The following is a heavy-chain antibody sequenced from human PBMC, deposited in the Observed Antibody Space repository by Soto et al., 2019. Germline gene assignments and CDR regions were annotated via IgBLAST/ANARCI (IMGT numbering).Heavy chain of an antibody. D-gene: IGHD3-22*01. CDR1: GGSINSDHY. J-gene: IGHJ4*01. V-gene: IGHV4-30-4*01. Sequence: SETLSLTCTVSGGSINSDHYWTWIRQPPGKALEWLGHIYYSGGTFDSPSLKRRVTMSVDTSKNRFSLQLTSVTAADTAVYYCARVENYFDSRSYYTSFDYWGQGILVTVSS. CDR3: ARVENYFDSRSYYTSFDY. CDR2: IYYSGGT.